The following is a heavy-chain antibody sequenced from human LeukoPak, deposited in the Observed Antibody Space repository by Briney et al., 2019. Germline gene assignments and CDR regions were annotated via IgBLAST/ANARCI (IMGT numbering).Heavy chain of an antibody. CDR3: ARDPAVGATAYFDY. D-gene: IGHD1-26*01. CDR2: IIPIFGTA. V-gene: IGHV1-69*13. Sequence: SVKVSCKASGGTFSSYAISWVRQAPEQGLEWMGGIIPIFGTANYAQKFQGRVTITADESTSTAYMELSSLRSEDTAVYYCARDPAVGATAYFDYWGQGTLVTVSS. J-gene: IGHJ4*02. CDR1: GGTFSSYA.